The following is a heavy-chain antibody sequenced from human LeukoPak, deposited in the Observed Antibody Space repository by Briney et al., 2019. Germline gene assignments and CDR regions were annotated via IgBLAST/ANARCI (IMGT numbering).Heavy chain of an antibody. CDR3: ARARDYGDYEGLDY. Sequence: ASVKVSCKASGYTFTGYYMHWVRQAPGQGLEWMGWINPNSGGTNYAQKFQGRVTMTRDTSISTAYMELSRLRSGDTAVYYCARARDYGDYEGLDYWGQGTLVTVSS. CDR2: INPNSGGT. CDR1: GYTFTGYY. J-gene: IGHJ4*02. V-gene: IGHV1-2*02. D-gene: IGHD4-17*01.